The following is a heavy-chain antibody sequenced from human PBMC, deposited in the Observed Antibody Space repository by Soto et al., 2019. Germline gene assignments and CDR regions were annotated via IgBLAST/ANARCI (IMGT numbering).Heavy chain of an antibody. Sequence: SETLSLTCTVSGGSISSGGYYWSWIRQHPGKGLEWIGYIYYSGSTYYNPSLKSRVTISVDTSKNQFSLKLSSVTAADTAVYYCARVEAARDTKTLDYWGQGTLVTVSS. J-gene: IGHJ4*02. CDR1: GGSISSGGYY. D-gene: IGHD6-6*01. CDR2: IYYSGST. CDR3: ARVEAARDTKTLDY. V-gene: IGHV4-31*03.